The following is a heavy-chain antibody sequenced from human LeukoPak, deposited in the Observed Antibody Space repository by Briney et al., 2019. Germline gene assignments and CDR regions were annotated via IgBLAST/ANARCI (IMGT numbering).Heavy chain of an antibody. J-gene: IGHJ4*02. D-gene: IGHD6-19*01. Sequence: SETLYLTCTVSGGPISSGSYYWSWIRQPAGKGLEWIGRIYTSGSTNYNPPLKSRVTISVDTSKNQFSLKLSSVTAADTAVYYCAVIAVAGRGYFDYWGQGILVTVSS. CDR2: IYTSGST. CDR3: AVIAVAGRGYFDY. CDR1: GGPISSGSYY. V-gene: IGHV4-61*02.